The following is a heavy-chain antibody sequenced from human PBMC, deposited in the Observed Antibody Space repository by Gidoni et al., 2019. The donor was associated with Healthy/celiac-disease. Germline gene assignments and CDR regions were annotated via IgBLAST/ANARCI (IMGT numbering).Heavy chain of an antibody. Sequence: QMQLVQSGPEVKKPGTSVKVSCKASGFTFTSSAVQWVRQARGQRLEWIGWIVVGSGNTNYAQKFQERVTITRDMSTSTAYMELSSLRSEDTAVYYCAADQGSGIAAAALENWGQGTLVTVSS. J-gene: IGHJ4*02. CDR1: GFTFTSSA. CDR3: AADQGSGIAAAALEN. D-gene: IGHD6-13*01. V-gene: IGHV1-58*01. CDR2: IVVGSGNT.